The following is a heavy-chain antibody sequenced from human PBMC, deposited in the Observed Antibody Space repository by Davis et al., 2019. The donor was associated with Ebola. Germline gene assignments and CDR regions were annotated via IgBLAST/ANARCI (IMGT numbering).Heavy chain of an antibody. CDR3: AKDFYESSGYYYGPNWFDP. CDR1: GFTFSSYA. CDR2: TSGSGGRT. V-gene: IGHV3-23*01. D-gene: IGHD3-22*01. Sequence: PGGSLRLSCAASGFTFSSYAMSWVRQAPGKGLEWVSATSGSGGRTFYADSVKGRFTISRDNSKNTLYLQMNSLRAEDTAVYYCAKDFYESSGYYYGPNWFDPWGQGTLVTVSS. J-gene: IGHJ5*02.